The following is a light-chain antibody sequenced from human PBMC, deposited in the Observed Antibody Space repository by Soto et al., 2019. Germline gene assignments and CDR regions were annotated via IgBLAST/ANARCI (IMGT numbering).Light chain of an antibody. CDR2: GAS. CDR3: QQYNTYPIT. J-gene: IGKJ5*01. V-gene: IGKV1-16*02. CDR1: QDISTN. Sequence: DIQMTQSPSSLSASVGDRVTITCRASQDISTNLAWFQQKPGQAPKSLIYGASSLQSGVPSKFSGSRSGTDFTLTIIRLRPEDFATYYCQQYNTYPITFGQGTRLEIK.